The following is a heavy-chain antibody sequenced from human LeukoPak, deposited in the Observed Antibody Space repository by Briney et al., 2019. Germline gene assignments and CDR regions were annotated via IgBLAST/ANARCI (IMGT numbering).Heavy chain of an antibody. CDR1: GYTFTSYA. CDR3: ARETHYGSGSYYSGRVYYYYMDV. J-gene: IGHJ6*03. D-gene: IGHD3-10*01. V-gene: IGHV7-4-1*02. CDR2: INTNTGNP. Sequence: ASVKVSCKASGYTFTSYAMNWVRQAPGQGLEWMGWINTNTGNPTYAQGFTGRFVFSLDTSVSTAYLQISSLKAEDTAVYYCARETHYGSGSYYSGRVYYYYMDVWGKGTTVTVSS.